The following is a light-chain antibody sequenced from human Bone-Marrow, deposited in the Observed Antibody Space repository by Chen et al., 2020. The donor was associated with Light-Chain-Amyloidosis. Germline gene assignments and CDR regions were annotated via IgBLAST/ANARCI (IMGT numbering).Light chain of an antibody. CDR3: QQYGTSPLT. Sequence: EIVLTQSPGTLSLSPGEGANLSCRASQTISSNYLTWYQQKFGQAPRLLIYGSSSRATGIPDRFTGSGSRTDFTLTLHRLEPEDFAMYYCQQYGTSPLTFGGGTKVEIK. CDR2: GSS. CDR1: QTISSNY. V-gene: IGKV3-20*01. J-gene: IGKJ4*01.